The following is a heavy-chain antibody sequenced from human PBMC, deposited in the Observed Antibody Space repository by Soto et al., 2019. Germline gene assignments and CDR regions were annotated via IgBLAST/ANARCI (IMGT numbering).Heavy chain of an antibody. CDR3: AKGSDYVLKGTPFRKVRYYYYYMDV. Sequence: GGSLRLSCTASGFTFSNFAMSWVRQAPGRGLEWVSGISVSGDSRDHADSVKGRFTISRDNSKNTLYLQMNSLRAEDTAVYYCAKGSDYVLKGTPFRKVRYYYYYMDVWGKGTTVTVSS. D-gene: IGHD3-16*01. CDR2: ISVSGDSR. V-gene: IGHV3-23*01. J-gene: IGHJ6*03. CDR1: GFTFSNFA.